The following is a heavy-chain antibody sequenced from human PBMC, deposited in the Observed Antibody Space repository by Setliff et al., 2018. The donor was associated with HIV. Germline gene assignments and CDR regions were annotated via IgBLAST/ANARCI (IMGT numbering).Heavy chain of an antibody. CDR1: GGSISSYY. J-gene: IGHJ4*02. V-gene: IGHV4-4*09. CDR2: IYSSGST. Sequence: SETLSLTCTVSGGSISSYYWSWIRQPPGKGLEWLGHIYSSGSTNYNPSLKSRVTISVDTSKNQFSLKLYSVTAADTAVYYCARAYFGSGIYYWGQGTLVTVSS. D-gene: IGHD3-10*01. CDR3: ARAYFGSGIYY.